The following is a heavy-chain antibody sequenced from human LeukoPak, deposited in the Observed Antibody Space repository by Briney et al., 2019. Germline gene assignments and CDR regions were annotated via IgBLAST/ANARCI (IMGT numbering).Heavy chain of an antibody. V-gene: IGHV1-18*01. D-gene: IGHD3-3*01. CDR1: GYTFTSYG. Sequence: ASVKVSFKASGYTFTSYGISWVRQPPGQGLEWMGWISAYNGNKNYAQKLQGRVTITTDTSTSTAYMELRSLRTDDTAVYYCARDGPDFWSGYPNPYYCYYMDVWGKGTTVTVSS. CDR2: ISAYNGNK. CDR3: ARDGPDFWSGYPNPYYCYYMDV. J-gene: IGHJ6*03.